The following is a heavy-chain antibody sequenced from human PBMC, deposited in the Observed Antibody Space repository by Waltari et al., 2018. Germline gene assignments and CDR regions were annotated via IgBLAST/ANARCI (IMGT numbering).Heavy chain of an antibody. V-gene: IGHV4-59*08. D-gene: IGHD5-18*01. J-gene: IGHJ4*02. CDR1: GGSISSNY. Sequence: QVQLQESGPGLVKPSETLSLTCAVSGGSISSNYWSWIRQSPGKGLEWIDYIYGGSGGTICNPALESRFTILTDTSKNQLSLKLNSVTAADTAIYFCARHIATVDGGQGILVTVSS. CDR2: IYGGSGGT. CDR3: ARHIATVD.